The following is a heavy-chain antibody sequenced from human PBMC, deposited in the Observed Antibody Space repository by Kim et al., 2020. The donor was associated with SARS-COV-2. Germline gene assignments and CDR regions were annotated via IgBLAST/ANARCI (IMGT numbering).Heavy chain of an antibody. V-gene: IGHV3-30-3*01. CDR1: GFSLTTYT. CDR2: ISHDGNSE. Sequence: GGSLRLSYAASGFSLTTYTMHWVRQAPGKGLEWVAVISHDGNSEYYADSVKGRFTIFRDNSKNTLFLQMNSLTTEDTAIYYCARENVAPGGTSDMDVWGQGTTVTVSS. J-gene: IGHJ6*02. D-gene: IGHD6-13*01. CDR3: ARENVAPGGTSDMDV.